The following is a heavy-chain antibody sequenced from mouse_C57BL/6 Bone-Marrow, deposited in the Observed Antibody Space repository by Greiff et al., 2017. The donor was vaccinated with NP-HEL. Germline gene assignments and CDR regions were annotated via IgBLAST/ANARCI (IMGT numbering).Heavy chain of an antibody. D-gene: IGHD1-1*01. CDR1: GYTFTEYT. V-gene: IGHV1-62-2*01. CDR2: FYPGSGSI. Sequence: VQLQESGAELVKPGASVKLSCKASGYTFTEYTIHWVKQRSGQGLEWIGWFYPGSGSIKYNEKFKDKATLTADKSSGTVYMDLSRLTSEDSAVYFCARHGDYFGSSYGYFDVWGTGTTVTVSS. CDR3: ARHGDYFGSSYGYFDV. J-gene: IGHJ1*03.